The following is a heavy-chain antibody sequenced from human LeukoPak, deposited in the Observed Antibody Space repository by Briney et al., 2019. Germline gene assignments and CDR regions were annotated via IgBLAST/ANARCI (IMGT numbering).Heavy chain of an antibody. CDR1: GYTFTSYG. Sequence: ASVKVSCKASGYTFTSYGISWVRQAPGQGLEWMGWISAYNGNTNYAQKLQGRVTMTTDTSTSTAYMELRSLRSDDTAVYYCASAGHFATYYDFWSGYSALDIWGQGTMVTVSS. V-gene: IGHV1-18*01. CDR3: ASAGHFATYYDFWSGYSALDI. CDR2: ISAYNGNT. D-gene: IGHD3-3*01. J-gene: IGHJ3*02.